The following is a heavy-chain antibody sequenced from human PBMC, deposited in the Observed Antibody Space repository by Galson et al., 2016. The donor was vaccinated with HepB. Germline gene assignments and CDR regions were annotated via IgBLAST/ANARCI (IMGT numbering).Heavy chain of an antibody. V-gene: IGHV3-72*01. CDR1: GFSSGFKFSYEA. Sequence: SLRLSCAASGFSSGFKFSYEALHWVRQAPGKGLEWVGRSRNRANSYTTEYAASVEGRFTISRDNSRNSLYLQMNNLKSEDTAVYYCASYYGDYSSSAFDLWGQGTMVTVSS. D-gene: IGHD4-17*01. CDR3: ASYYGDYSSSAFDL. CDR2: SRNRANSYTT. J-gene: IGHJ3*01.